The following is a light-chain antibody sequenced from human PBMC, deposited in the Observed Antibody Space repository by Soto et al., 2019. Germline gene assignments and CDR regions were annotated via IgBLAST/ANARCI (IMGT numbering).Light chain of an antibody. J-gene: IGKJ1*01. V-gene: IGKV3-20*01. Sequence: EIVLTQSPGTLFLSPGQRATLSCRASQSVDSNYLAWYQQKPGQAPRLLIYAASSRATGIPDRFSGSGSGTDFTLTISRLEPEDFAGYYCQQYGRSPRTFGQGTKVEVK. CDR2: AAS. CDR3: QQYGRSPRT. CDR1: QSVDSNY.